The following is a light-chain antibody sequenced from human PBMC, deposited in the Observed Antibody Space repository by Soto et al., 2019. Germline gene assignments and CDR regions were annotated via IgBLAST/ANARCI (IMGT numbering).Light chain of an antibody. CDR1: NRDNGIYNL. CDR2: DVT. J-gene: IGLJ2*01. CDR3: CSYAGTTTFVI. V-gene: IGLV2-23*02. Sequence: QSALTQRASVSGSPGQSITISCTGTNRDNGIYNLVSWYQQHPGKVPQVIIYDVTKRPSGVSDRFSGSKSGNTASLTISGLQAEDEADYYCCSYAGTTTFVIFGGGTKLTVL.